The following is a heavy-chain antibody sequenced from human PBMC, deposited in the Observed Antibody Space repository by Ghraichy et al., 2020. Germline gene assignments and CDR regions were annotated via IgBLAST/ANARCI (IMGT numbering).Heavy chain of an antibody. CDR2: IKQDGSEK. Sequence: GGSLRLSCAASGFTFSTFWMTWVRQTPGKGLEWVANIKQDGSEKYYVDSVKGRFTITRDNAKNSLYLQMNSLRAEDTAVYYCARDLLVTTSAYGYWGQGTLVTVSS. J-gene: IGHJ4*02. V-gene: IGHV3-7*01. CDR3: ARDLLVTTSAYGY. D-gene: IGHD4-17*01. CDR1: GFTFSTFW.